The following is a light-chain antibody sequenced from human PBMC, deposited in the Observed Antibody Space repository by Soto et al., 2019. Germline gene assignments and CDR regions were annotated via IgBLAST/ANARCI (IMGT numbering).Light chain of an antibody. J-gene: IGKJ1*01. Sequence: EIVLTQSPGTLSLSPGEGATLSCRASQSIGGNFLAWYQQRRGQATRLLIHGASNRATGIPDRFSGSGSGTDFTLTITRLEPEDFAVYYCQQYGGSPRTFGQGTKVEVK. V-gene: IGKV3-20*01. CDR2: GAS. CDR3: QQYGGSPRT. CDR1: QSIGGNF.